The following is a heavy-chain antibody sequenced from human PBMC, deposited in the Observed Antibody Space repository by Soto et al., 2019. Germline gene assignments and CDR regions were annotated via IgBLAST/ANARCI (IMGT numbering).Heavy chain of an antibody. J-gene: IGHJ4*02. CDR2: ISAYNGNT. Sequence: ASVKVSCKASGYTFTSYGISWVRQAPGQGLEWMGWISAYNGNTNYAQKLQGRVTMTTDTSTSTAYMELRSLRSDDTAVYYCARDLRITMVRGVPYYWGQGTLVTVSS. CDR3: ARDLRITMVRGVPYY. D-gene: IGHD3-10*01. CDR1: GYTFTSYG. V-gene: IGHV1-18*01.